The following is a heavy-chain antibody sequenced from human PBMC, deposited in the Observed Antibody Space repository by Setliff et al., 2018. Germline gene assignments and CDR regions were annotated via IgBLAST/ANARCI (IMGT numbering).Heavy chain of an antibody. Sequence: PSETLSLTCTVSGGPINSDRYYWGWIRQPPGKGLEWIGSMYSSGSTYYNPSLKSRVTISEDMSANQISLKLNPVTAADTAVYYCVRTFNGSPADRWGQGTLVTVSS. CDR1: GGPINSDRYY. J-gene: IGHJ5*02. CDR2: MYSSGST. CDR3: VRTFNGSPADR. D-gene: IGHD2-2*01. V-gene: IGHV4-39*01.